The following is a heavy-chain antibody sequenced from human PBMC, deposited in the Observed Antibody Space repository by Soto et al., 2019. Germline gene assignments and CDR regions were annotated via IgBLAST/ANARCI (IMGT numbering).Heavy chain of an antibody. CDR2: ISYDGSNK. Sequence: GGSLRLSCAASGFIFSSYGVHWFRQAPGKGLEWVAGISYDGSNKYYADSVKGRITISRDNSKNTLYLQMNSLRAEDTAVYYCATEYYDILTGYFKSGFDYWGQGTLVTVSS. CDR3: ATEYYDILTGYFKSGFDY. D-gene: IGHD3-9*01. J-gene: IGHJ4*02. CDR1: GFIFSSYG. V-gene: IGHV3-30*03.